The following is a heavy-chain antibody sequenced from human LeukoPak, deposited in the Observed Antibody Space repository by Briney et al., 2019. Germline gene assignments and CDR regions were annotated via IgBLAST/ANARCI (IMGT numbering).Heavy chain of an antibody. V-gene: IGHV5-51*01. Sequence: GESLKISCKGSGYTFTTYWIGWVRQMPGKGLEWMGVIYPGDSDTRYSPSFQGQVTISVDKSISTAYLQWSSLKASDTAMYYCAITDTVTSVFDHWGQGTLVTVSS. CDR1: GYTFTTYW. CDR3: AITDTVTSVFDH. J-gene: IGHJ4*02. D-gene: IGHD4-11*01. CDR2: IYPGDSDT.